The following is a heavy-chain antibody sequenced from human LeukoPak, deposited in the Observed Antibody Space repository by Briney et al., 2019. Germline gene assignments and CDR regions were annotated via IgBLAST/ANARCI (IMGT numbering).Heavy chain of an antibody. J-gene: IGHJ4*02. V-gene: IGHV3-23*01. CDR2: VDGGGGGT. Sequence: GGSLRLSCAASGFTLSSYAMTWVRQAPGRGLEWVSSVDGGGGGTYYADSVKGRFTISRDNSKDTLYLQMNSLRAEDTAVYYCASHPFGVVTDDYWGQGTLVTVSS. CDR1: GFTLSSYA. CDR3: ASHPFGVVTDDY. D-gene: IGHD3-3*01.